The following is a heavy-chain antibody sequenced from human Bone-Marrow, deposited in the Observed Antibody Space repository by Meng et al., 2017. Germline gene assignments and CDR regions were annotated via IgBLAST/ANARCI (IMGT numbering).Heavy chain of an antibody. J-gene: IGHJ4*02. CDR1: GGSFSGYY. Sequence: QVQLQQWGAGLLKPSETLSLTCAVYGGSFSGYYWSWIRQPPGKGLEWVGEINHSGSTNYNPSLKSRVTISVDTSKNQFSLKLSSVTAADTAVYYCARVAYRWGGDCSYFDYCGQGTLVTVSS. D-gene: IGHD2-21*02. V-gene: IGHV4-34*01. CDR3: ARVAYRWGGDCSYFDY. CDR2: INHSGST.